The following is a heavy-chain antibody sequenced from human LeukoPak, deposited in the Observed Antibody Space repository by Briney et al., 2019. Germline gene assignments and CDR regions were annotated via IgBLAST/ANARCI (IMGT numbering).Heavy chain of an antibody. Sequence: PGGSLRLSCAASGFTISDYSMTWVRQAPGKGLEWNSYIRKITTTTYYADSVRGRFASSRDNAKNAVYLQMNSLRDDDTAVYYCTRDPEALDYWGQGTLVTVSS. CDR2: IRKITTTT. CDR3: TRDPEALDY. CDR1: GFTISDYS. V-gene: IGHV3-48*02. J-gene: IGHJ4*02.